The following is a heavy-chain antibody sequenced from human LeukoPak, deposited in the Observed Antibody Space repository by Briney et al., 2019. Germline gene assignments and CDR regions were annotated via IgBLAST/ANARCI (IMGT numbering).Heavy chain of an antibody. V-gene: IGHV3-30*02. Sequence: PGGSLRLSCAASGFTFSSYGMHWVRQAPGKGLEWVAFIRYDGSNKYYADSVKGRFTISRDNSKNTLYLQMNSLRAEDTAVYYCAKGRQWLVLDLFDYWGQGTLVTVSS. CDR1: GFTFSSYG. CDR2: IRYDGSNK. D-gene: IGHD6-19*01. CDR3: AKGRQWLVLDLFDY. J-gene: IGHJ4*02.